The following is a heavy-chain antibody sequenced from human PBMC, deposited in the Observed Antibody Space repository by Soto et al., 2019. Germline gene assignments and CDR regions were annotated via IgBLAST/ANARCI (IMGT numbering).Heavy chain of an antibody. Sequence: ASVKVSCKASGYTFTSYYMHWVRQAPGQGLEWMGIINPSGGSTSYAQKFQGRVTMTRDTSTSTVYMELSSLRSEDTAVYYCARDARRLGRGWYFDYWGQGTLVTVSS. CDR1: GYTFTSYY. J-gene: IGHJ4*02. D-gene: IGHD7-27*01. V-gene: IGHV1-46*01. CDR2: INPSGGST. CDR3: ARDARRLGRGWYFDY.